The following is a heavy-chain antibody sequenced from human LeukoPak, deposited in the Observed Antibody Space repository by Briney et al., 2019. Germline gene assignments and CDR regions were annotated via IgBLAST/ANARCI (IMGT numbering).Heavy chain of an antibody. CDR1: GYTFTSYG. V-gene: IGHV1-18*01. CDR3: ARGTHPTVVGQEDYYYYYMDV. D-gene: IGHD2-21*01. J-gene: IGHJ6*03. CDR2: ISAYNGNT. Sequence: ASVKVSCKASGYTFTSYGINWVRQAPGQGLEWMGLISAYNGNTNYAQKLQGRVTMTTDTSTSTAYMELRSLRSDDTAVYYCARGTHPTVVGQEDYYYYYMDVWGKGTTVTVSS.